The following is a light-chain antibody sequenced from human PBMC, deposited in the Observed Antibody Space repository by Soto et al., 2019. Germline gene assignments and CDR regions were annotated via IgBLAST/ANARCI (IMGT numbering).Light chain of an antibody. CDR2: DAS. Sequence: DIQITQCPSTLSASVGDRVTITCRASQSISSWLAWYQQKPGKAPKLLIYDASSLESGVPSRFSGSGSGTEFTLTISSLQPDDFATYYCQQYNSYPWTFGQGTKVDIK. CDR1: QSISSW. V-gene: IGKV1-5*01. CDR3: QQYNSYPWT. J-gene: IGKJ1*01.